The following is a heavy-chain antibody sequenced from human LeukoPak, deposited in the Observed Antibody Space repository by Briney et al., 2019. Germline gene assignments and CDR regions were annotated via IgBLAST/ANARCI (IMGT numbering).Heavy chain of an antibody. J-gene: IGHJ4*02. CDR1: GFTFSNYD. D-gene: IGHD3/OR15-3a*01. V-gene: IGHV3-13*01. CDR3: ARGTGTSFDY. Sequence: GGSLILSCAASGFTFSNYDMHWVRQPTGKPLEWVSAIGTAGDTYYPASVRGRFTMSRENAKNSLYLQMNSLTAGDTAVYYCARGTGTSFDYWGQGNLVTVSS. CDR2: IGTAGDT.